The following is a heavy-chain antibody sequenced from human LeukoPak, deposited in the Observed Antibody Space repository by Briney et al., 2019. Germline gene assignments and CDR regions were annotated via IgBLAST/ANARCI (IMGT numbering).Heavy chain of an antibody. Sequence: ASVKVSCKASGYTFTSYGISWVRQAPGQGLEWMGGIIPIFGTANYAQKFQGRVTITTDESTSTAYMELSSLRSEDTAVYYCARGSYYDSSGYSPFDYWGQGTLVTVSS. CDR1: GYTFTSYG. CDR3: ARGSYYDSSGYSPFDY. D-gene: IGHD3-22*01. J-gene: IGHJ4*02. CDR2: IIPIFGTA. V-gene: IGHV1-69*05.